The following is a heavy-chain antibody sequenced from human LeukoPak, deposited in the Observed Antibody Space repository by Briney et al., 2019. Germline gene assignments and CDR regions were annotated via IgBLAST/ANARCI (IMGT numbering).Heavy chain of an antibody. CDR1: GFTFSSYA. CDR2: ISGSGGST. V-gene: IGHV3-23*01. D-gene: IGHD3-9*01. Sequence: PGGSLRLSCAASGFTFSSYAMSWVRQAPGKGLEWVSAISGSGGSTYYADSVKGRFTISRDNSRNTLYLQMNSLRAEDTAVYYCAKAKNYDILTGSKPPIETPSPYYYYGMDVWGQGTTVTVSS. CDR3: AKAKNYDILTGSKPPIETPSPYYYYGMDV. J-gene: IGHJ6*02.